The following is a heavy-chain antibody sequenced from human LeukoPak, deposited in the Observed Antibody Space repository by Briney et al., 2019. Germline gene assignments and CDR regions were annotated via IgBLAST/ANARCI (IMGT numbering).Heavy chain of an antibody. CDR3: ARDAVGATAFFDY. Sequence: GGSLRLSCAASGFTFSNYEMNWVRQAPGKGLEWVSYMSSSGSSIHYAESVKGRFTISRDNAKNSLYLLLNSLRAEDTAVYYCARDAVGATAFFDYWGQGTLVTVSS. V-gene: IGHV3-48*03. D-gene: IGHD4-23*01. CDR2: MSSSGSSI. CDR1: GFTFSNYE. J-gene: IGHJ4*02.